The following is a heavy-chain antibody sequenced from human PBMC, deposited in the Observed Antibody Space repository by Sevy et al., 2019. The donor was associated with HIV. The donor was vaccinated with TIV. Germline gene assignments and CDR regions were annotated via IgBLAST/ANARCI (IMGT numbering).Heavy chain of an antibody. CDR2: IKQDGSEK. CDR3: AKDVSDGYNYFLDF. D-gene: IGHD5-12*01. Sequence: GGSLRLSCAASGFSFSWYWMSWVRQTPEKGLEWVANIKQDGSEKNYVDSVKGRFTISRDNSKNTVYLQMNSLRAEDTAVYYCAKDVSDGYNYFLDFWGQGALVTVSS. J-gene: IGHJ4*02. CDR1: GFSFSWYW. V-gene: IGHV3-7*01.